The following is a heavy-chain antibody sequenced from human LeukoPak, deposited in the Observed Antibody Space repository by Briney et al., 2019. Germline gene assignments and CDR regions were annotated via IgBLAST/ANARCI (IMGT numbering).Heavy chain of an antibody. V-gene: IGHV3-33*01. D-gene: IGHD2-2*01. CDR1: GFTFGSYG. Sequence: LPGGSLRLSCVASGFTFGSYGMHWVRQAPGKGLEGVALIWYDGSNKYYVDSVKGRFTISRDNSKNTLYLQASSLGAEDTAVYYCARADCTGNSCWFDYWGQGTLVTVYS. J-gene: IGHJ4*02. CDR3: ARADCTGNSCWFDY. CDR2: IWYDGSNK.